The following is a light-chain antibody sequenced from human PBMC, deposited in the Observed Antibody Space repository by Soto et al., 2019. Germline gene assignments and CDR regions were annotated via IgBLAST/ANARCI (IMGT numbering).Light chain of an antibody. J-gene: IGKJ1*01. CDR2: DAS. Sequence: DIQMTQSPSTLSASVGDRVTITCRASQSISSWLAWYQQKPGKAPKLLIYDASSLESGVPSRFSGGGSGTEFTLTISSLQPYDFATYYCQQYNSYSPRTFGQGTKVDIK. CDR1: QSISSW. V-gene: IGKV1-5*01. CDR3: QQYNSYSPRT.